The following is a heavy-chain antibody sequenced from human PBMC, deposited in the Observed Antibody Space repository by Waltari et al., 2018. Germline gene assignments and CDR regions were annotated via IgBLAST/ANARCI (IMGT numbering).Heavy chain of an antibody. CDR2: IDCTTGDR. CDR1: GYTFTAYY. CDR3: AWEDIGETKVFDA. V-gene: IGHV1-2*02. D-gene: IGHD3-10*01. J-gene: IGHJ4*01. Sequence: QVQLVQAGAEVKKPGAAVKVCCKTSGYTFTAYYMHWVRQAPGQGLEWMGLIDCTTGDRDYAQKFRGRATMTRESALTTVYTEMNMLTSDDTAVYYCAWEDIGETKVFDAWGHGTLVTVSS.